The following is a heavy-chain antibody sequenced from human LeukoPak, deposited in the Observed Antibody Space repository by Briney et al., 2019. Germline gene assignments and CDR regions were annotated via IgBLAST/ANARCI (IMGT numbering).Heavy chain of an antibody. D-gene: IGHD6-19*01. CDR1: GFTFSSYG. CDR3: AKGPLRYSSGWYYFDY. J-gene: IGHJ4*02. CDR2: IRYDGSNK. Sequence: PGGSLRLSCAASGFTFSSYGMHWVRQAPGKGLEWVAFIRYDGSNKYYADSVKGRFTISRDNSKNTLYLQMNSLRAEDTAVYYCAKGPLRYSSGWYYFDYWGQGTLVTVSS. V-gene: IGHV3-30*02.